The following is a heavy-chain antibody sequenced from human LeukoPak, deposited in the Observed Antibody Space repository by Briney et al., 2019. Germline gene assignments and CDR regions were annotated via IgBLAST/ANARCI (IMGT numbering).Heavy chain of an antibody. CDR3: ARDRPYGSYHY. J-gene: IGHJ4*02. CDR2: TKEDGSEK. D-gene: IGHD2-15*01. V-gene: IGHV3-7*01. Sequence: RGSLCLSCAASGFTFSTSWMSWVRQAPGKGLEWVANTKEDGSEKHYVDSVKGRFTISRDNAKNSLYLQMNSLRAEDTAVYYCARDRPYGSYHYGGQGTLVTVSS. CDR1: GFTFSTSW.